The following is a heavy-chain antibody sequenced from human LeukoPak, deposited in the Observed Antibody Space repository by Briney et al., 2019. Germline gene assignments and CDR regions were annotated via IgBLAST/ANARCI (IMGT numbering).Heavy chain of an antibody. CDR3: ARHYGSGSYYFYYGMDV. CDR2: ISAYNGNT. V-gene: IGHV1-18*01. CDR1: GYTFTSYG. J-gene: IGHJ6*02. Sequence: GASVKVSCKASGYTFTSYGISWVRQAPGQGLEWMGWISAYNGNTNYAQKLHGRATMTRDTSKSTAYMELRSLRSDDTAVYYCARHYGSGSYYFYYGMDVWGQGATVTVSS. D-gene: IGHD3-10*01.